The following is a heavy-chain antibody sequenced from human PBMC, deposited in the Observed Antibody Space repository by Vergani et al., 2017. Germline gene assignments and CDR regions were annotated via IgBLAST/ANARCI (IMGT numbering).Heavy chain of an antibody. Sequence: QVPLVPSGAEVKKPGASVKVSCKASGYTFTSYYMHWVRQAPGQGLEWMGIINPSGGSTSYAQKFQGRVTMTRDTSTGTVYMELSSLRSEDTAVYYCASGGEYNWNPRHPPGFDYWGQGTLVTVSS. D-gene: IGHD1-20*01. CDR2: INPSGGST. CDR1: GYTFTSYY. V-gene: IGHV1-46*01. CDR3: ASGGEYNWNPRHPPGFDY. J-gene: IGHJ4*02.